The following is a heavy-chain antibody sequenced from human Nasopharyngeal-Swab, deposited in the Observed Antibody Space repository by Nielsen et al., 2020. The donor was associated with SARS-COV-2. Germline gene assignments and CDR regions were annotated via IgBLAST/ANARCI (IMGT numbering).Heavy chain of an antibody. V-gene: IGHV3-33*01. Sequence: GGSLRLSCSSSGFTFSSSGMHWVRQAPGKGLEWVAVIWYDGSNKYYADSVKGRFTISRDNSKNTLYLQMNSLRAEDTAVYYCARGLGGRAFDIWGQGTMVTVSS. CDR1: GFTFSSSG. CDR2: IWYDGSNK. CDR3: ARGLGGRAFDI. D-gene: IGHD5-12*01. J-gene: IGHJ3*02.